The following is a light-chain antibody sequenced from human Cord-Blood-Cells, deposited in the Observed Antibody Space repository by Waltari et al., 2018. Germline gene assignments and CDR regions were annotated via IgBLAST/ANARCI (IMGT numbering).Light chain of an antibody. CDR1: QRVSSY. CDR3: QRRSNWPPGRT. Sequence: EIVLTQSPALMSLSPGARATHSCRANQRVSSYLAWYQQKPSPAPRLLTYDASNSATGIPAMFSVSGSGADFTLTISSLEPEDFAVYVCQRRSNWPPGRTFGGGTKVEIK. CDR2: DAS. V-gene: IGKV3-11*01. J-gene: IGKJ4*01.